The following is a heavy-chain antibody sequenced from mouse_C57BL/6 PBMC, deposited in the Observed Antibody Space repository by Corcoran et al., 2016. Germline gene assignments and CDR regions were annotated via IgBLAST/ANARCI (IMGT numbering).Heavy chain of an antibody. J-gene: IGHJ2*01. V-gene: IGHV1-26*01. CDR2: INPNNGGT. CDR1: GYTFTDYY. D-gene: IGHD4-1*01. CDR3: ARDWGEGYFDY. Sequence: EVQLQQSGPELVKPGASVKISCKASGYTFTDYYMNWVKQSHGKSLEWIGDINPNNGGTSYNQKFKGKATLTVDKSSSTAYMELRSLTSEDSAVYYCARDWGEGYFDYWGQGTTLTVSS.